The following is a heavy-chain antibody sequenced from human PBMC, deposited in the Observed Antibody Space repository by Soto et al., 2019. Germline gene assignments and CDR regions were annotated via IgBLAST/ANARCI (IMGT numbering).Heavy chain of an antibody. CDR2: IYYSGST. CDR3: ARSYGDSLALAWYFDL. CDR1: GGSISSGGYY. Sequence: QVQLQESGPGLVKPSQTLSLTCTVSGGSISSGGYYWSWIRQHPGKGLEWIGYIYYSGSTYYNPSLKSRVTISVDTSKNQFSLKLSSVTAADTAVYYCARSYGDSLALAWYFDLWGRGTLVPVSS. D-gene: IGHD4-17*01. V-gene: IGHV4-31*03. J-gene: IGHJ2*01.